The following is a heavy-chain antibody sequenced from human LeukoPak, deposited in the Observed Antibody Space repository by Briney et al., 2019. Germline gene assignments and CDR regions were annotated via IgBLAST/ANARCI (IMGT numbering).Heavy chain of an antibody. V-gene: IGHV3-30*02. Sequence: GGSLRLSCAASGFTFSSYGMHWVRQAPGKGLEWVAFIRYDGSNKYYADSVKGRFTISRDNSKNTLYLQMNSLRAKDTAVYYCAKDRIVVVPAALDYWGQGTLVTVSS. CDR1: GFTFSSYG. J-gene: IGHJ4*02. CDR2: IRYDGSNK. CDR3: AKDRIVVVPAALDY. D-gene: IGHD2-2*01.